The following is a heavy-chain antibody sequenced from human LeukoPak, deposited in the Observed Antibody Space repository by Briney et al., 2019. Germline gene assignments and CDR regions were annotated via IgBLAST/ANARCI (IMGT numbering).Heavy chain of an antibody. V-gene: IGHV3-53*01. Sequence: GGSLRLSCAASGFAASSNYMSWVRQAPGKGLDWVSIIYSADNTYYADSVKGRFIISRDNSKNTVYLQMNSLRAEDTAVYFCAKSRSGSANWALQIFDNWGQGTLVTVSS. D-gene: IGHD1-1*01. CDR2: IYSADNT. CDR3: AKSRSGSANWALQIFDN. CDR1: GFAASSNY. J-gene: IGHJ4*02.